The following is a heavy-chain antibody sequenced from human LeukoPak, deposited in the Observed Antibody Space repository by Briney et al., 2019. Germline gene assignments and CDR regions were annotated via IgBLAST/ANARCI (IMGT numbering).Heavy chain of an antibody. Sequence: SETLSLTCAVYGGSFSGYYWSWIRQPPGKGLEWIGEINHSGSTNYNPSLKSRVTISVDTSKNQFSLKLSSVTAADTAVYYCARAKIAYGSGSYHPYYYMDVWGQGTMVTVSS. CDR2: INHSGST. CDR3: ARAKIAYGSGSYHPYYYMDV. V-gene: IGHV4-34*01. CDR1: GGSFSGYY. D-gene: IGHD3-10*01. J-gene: IGHJ6*03.